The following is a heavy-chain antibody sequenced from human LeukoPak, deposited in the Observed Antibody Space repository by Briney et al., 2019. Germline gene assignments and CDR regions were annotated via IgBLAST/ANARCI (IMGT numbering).Heavy chain of an antibody. J-gene: IGHJ5*02. D-gene: IGHD4-17*01. V-gene: IGHV1-69*02. CDR3: ANAGATVTTPSWFDP. CDR2: IIPILGIA. Sequence: ASVKVSCKASGYTFTSYYMHWVRQAPGQGLEWMGRIIPILGIANYAQKFQGRVTITADKSTSTAYMELSSLRSEDTAVYYCANAGATVTTPSWFDPWGQGTLVTVSS. CDR1: GYTFTSYY.